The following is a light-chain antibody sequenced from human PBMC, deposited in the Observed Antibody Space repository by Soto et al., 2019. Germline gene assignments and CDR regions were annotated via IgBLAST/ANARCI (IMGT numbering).Light chain of an antibody. CDR2: GAS. CDR3: QQYNNWPPYT. J-gene: IGKJ2*01. Sequence: EIVMTQSPVTLSVSPGERATLSCRASQRVSSNVAWYQQKPGQAPRLLIYGASTGATGIPARFSGSGSETEFTLTISSLQSEDFAVYYCQQYNNWPPYTFGQGTKVDIK. V-gene: IGKV3-15*01. CDR1: QRVSSN.